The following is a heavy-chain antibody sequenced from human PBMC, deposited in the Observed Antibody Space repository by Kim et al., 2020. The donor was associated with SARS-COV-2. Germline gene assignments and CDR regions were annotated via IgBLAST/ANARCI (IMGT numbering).Heavy chain of an antibody. Sequence: ASVKVSCKVSGYTLTELSMHWVRQAPGKGLEWMGGFDPEDGETIYAQKFQGRVTMTEDTSTDTAYMELSSLRSEDTAVYYCATDLDYDNPGAFDIWGQGTMVTVSS. CDR1: GYTLTELS. CDR3: ATDLDYDNPGAFDI. D-gene: IGHD3-22*01. J-gene: IGHJ3*02. CDR2: FDPEDGET. V-gene: IGHV1-24*01.